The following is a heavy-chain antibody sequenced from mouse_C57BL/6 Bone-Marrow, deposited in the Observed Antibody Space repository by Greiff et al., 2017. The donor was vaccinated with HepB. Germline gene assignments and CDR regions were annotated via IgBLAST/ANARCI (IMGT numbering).Heavy chain of an antibody. CDR1: GFTFSSYA. Sequence: EVQLKESGGGLVKPGGSLKLSCAASGFTFSSYAMSWVRQTPEKWLEWVATISDGGSYTYYPDNVKGRFTIARDNAKNNLYLQVSHLTSEDTAMYYCARVCYFDVWGTGTTVTVSS. V-gene: IGHV5-4*01. CDR2: ISDGGSYT. J-gene: IGHJ1*03. CDR3: ARVCYFDV.